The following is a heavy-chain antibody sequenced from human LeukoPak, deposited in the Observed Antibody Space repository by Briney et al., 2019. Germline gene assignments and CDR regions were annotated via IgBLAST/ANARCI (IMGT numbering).Heavy chain of an antibody. CDR1: GYSFTSYW. J-gene: IGHJ5*02. CDR2: IYPGDSDT. Sequence: GESLKISCKGSGYSFTSYWIGWVRQMPGKGLEWMGIIYPGDSDTRYSPSFQGQVTISADKSISTAYLQWSSLKASDTAMYYCARHIDSGTHGAPPYGWFDPWGQGTLVTVSS. V-gene: IGHV5-51*01. CDR3: ARHIDSGTHGAPPYGWFDP. D-gene: IGHD1-26*01.